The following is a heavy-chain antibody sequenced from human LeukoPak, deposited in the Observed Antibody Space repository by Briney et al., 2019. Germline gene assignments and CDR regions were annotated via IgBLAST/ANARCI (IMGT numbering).Heavy chain of an antibody. CDR1: DGSISSGGYY. V-gene: IGHV4-30-2*01. CDR2: IYHSGST. D-gene: IGHD4-11*01. CDR3: ATSVRALDAFDI. J-gene: IGHJ3*02. Sequence: SETLSLTCTVSDGSISSGGYYWSWIRQPPGKGLEWIGYIYHSGSTYYNPSLKSRVTISVDRSKNQFSLKLSSVTAADTAVYYCATSVRALDAFDIWGQGTMVTVSS.